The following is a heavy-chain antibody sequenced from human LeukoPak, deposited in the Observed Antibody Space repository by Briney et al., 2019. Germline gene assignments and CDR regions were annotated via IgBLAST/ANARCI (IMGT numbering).Heavy chain of an antibody. J-gene: IGHJ6*03. CDR1: GGSFSGYY. Sequence: KPSETLSLTCAVYGGSFSGYYWSWIRQPPGKGLEWIGEINHSGSTNYNPSLKSRVTISVDTSKNQFSLKLSSVTAADTAVYYCARRVRFRGVLVLSYYYYYMDVWGKGATVTVSS. CDR2: INHSGST. D-gene: IGHD3-10*01. CDR3: ARRVRFRGVLVLSYYYYYMDV. V-gene: IGHV4-34*01.